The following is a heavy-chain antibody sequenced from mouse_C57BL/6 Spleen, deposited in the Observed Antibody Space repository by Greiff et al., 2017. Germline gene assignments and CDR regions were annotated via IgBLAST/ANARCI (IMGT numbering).Heavy chain of an antibody. CDR1: GYAFSSYW. CDR2: IYPGDGDT. D-gene: IGHD2-4*01. V-gene: IGHV1-80*01. CDR3: ARQLYDYDVDY. Sequence: VKLMESGAELVKPGASVKISCKASGYAFSSYWMNWVKQRPGKGLEWIGQIYPGDGDTNYNGKFKGKATLTADKSSSTAYMQLSSLTSEDSAVYFCARQLYDYDVDYWGQGTTLTVSS. J-gene: IGHJ2*01.